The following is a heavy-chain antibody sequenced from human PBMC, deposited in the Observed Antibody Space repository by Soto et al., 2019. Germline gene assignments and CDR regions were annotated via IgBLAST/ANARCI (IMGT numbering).Heavy chain of an antibody. V-gene: IGHV4-39*01. D-gene: IGHD3-22*01. J-gene: IGHJ5*02. Sequence: HLQLQESGPGLVKPSETMFLTCTVSGDSISNSNYYWGCIRQPPGKGLEWIANIYYSGLTYCNPSPKSGACIYVDSSETQCSMKLRSGTAAGTALYYWAMSTSGYYKWLAPWGPGNLVSGSS. CDR1: GDSISNSNYY. CDR2: IYYSGLT. CDR3: AMSTSGYYKWLAP.